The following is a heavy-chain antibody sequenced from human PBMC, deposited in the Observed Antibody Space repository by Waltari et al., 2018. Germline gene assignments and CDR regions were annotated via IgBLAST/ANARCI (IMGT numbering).Heavy chain of an antibody. CDR2: IYPGDSDT. V-gene: IGHV5-51*01. D-gene: IGHD5-12*01. J-gene: IGHJ4*02. Sequence: EVQLVQSGAEVKKPGESLKISCKGSGYSFTSYWIGWVRQMPGKCLEWMWIIYPGDSDTRYSPSFQGQVTISADKSISTAYLQWSSLKASDTAMYYCATLDGWLQYPYYFDYWGQGTLVTVSS. CDR3: ATLDGWLQYPYYFDY. CDR1: GYSFTSYW.